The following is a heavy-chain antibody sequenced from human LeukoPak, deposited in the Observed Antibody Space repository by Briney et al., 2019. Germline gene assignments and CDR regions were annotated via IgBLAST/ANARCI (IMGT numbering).Heavy chain of an antibody. V-gene: IGHV3-7*01. D-gene: IGHD1/OR15-1a*01. CDR2: IKEDGREK. J-gene: IGHJ4*02. CDR1: GFSFSRYW. Sequence: GGSLRRSCAASGFSFSRYWMSWVRQAPGKGLEWVAKIKEDGREKYYVDSVKGRFTISRDNAENSLYLQMNSLRAEDTAVYFCVRDQEHSLPYSGQGTLVSVSS. CDR3: VRDQEHSLPY.